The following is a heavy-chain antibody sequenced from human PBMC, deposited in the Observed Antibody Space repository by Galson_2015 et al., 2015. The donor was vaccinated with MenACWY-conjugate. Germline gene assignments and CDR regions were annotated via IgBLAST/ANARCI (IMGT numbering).Heavy chain of an antibody. J-gene: IGHJ4*02. CDR3: AREYKGTEQWLFDFDY. D-gene: IGHD6-19*01. Sequence: SLRLSCAASGFTFSSYWMSWVRQAPRKGLEWVANIKQDGSEKYYVDSVKGRFTISRDNAKNSLYLQMNSLRAEDTAVYYCAREYKGTEQWLFDFDYWGQGTLVTVSS. CDR2: IKQDGSEK. V-gene: IGHV3-7*03. CDR1: GFTFSSYW.